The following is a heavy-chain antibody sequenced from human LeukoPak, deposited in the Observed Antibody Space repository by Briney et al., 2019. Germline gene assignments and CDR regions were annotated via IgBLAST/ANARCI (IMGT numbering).Heavy chain of an antibody. D-gene: IGHD1-1*01. CDR2: IYSGGST. Sequence: GESLKISCAASGFTVSSNYMSWVRQAPGKGLEWVSVIYSGGSTYYADSVKGRFTISRDNSKNTLYLQMNSLRAEDTAVYYCARETPGYYYYYMDVWGKGTTVTVSS. CDR3: ARETPGYYYYYMDV. CDR1: GFTVSSNY. J-gene: IGHJ6*03. V-gene: IGHV3-66*02.